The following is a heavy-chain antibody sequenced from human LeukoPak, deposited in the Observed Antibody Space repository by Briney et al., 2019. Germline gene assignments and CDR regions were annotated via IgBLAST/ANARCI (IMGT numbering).Heavy chain of an antibody. CDR2: IYHTGST. J-gene: IGHJ4*02. D-gene: IGHD4-11*01. CDR1: GGSISSSHW. V-gene: IGHV4-4*02. CDR3: ARQGVSTALFLDYFDY. Sequence: PSGTLSLTCAVSGGSISSSHWWSWVRQPPGKGLEWIGEIYHTGSTNYNPSLKSRVTISVDTSKNQFSLKLSSVTAADTAVYYCARQGVSTALFLDYFDYWGQGTLVTVSS.